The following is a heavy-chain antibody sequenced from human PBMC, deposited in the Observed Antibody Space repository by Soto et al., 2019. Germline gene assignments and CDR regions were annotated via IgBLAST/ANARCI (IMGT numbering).Heavy chain of an antibody. CDR2: IYYSGST. J-gene: IGHJ6*02. V-gene: IGHV4-31*03. CDR3: ARDEETAGLGIDV. Sequence: QVQLQESGPGLVKPSQTLSLTCTVSGGSISSGGYYWSWIRQYPGKGLEWIGYIYYSGSTYYNPSLKSRVTISVDTSKKQFSLKLSSVTAADTAVYYCARDEETAGLGIDVWGQGTTVTVSS. CDR1: GGSISSGGYY.